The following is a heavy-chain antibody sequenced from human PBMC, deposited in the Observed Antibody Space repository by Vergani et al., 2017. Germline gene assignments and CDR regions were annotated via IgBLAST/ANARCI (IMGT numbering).Heavy chain of an antibody. J-gene: IGHJ4*02. V-gene: IGHV1-69*08. D-gene: IGHD5-24*01. CDR1: GGTFSSYT. Sequence: QVQLVQSGAEVKKPGSSVKVSCKASGGTFSSYTISWVRQAPGQGREWMGRIIPILGIATYAQKFQGRVTITADKSTSTAYMELSSLGSEDGAVYYCARDLLGSDGYNDVYWDQGTLVTVSS. CDR2: IIPILGIA. CDR3: ARDLLGSDGYNDVY.